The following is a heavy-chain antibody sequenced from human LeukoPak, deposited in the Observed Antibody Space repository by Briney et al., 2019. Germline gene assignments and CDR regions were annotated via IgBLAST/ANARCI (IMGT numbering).Heavy chain of an antibody. V-gene: IGHV3-23*01. CDR3: AKANYDSLWGPDSDY. D-gene: IGHD3-22*01. CDR1: GFTFSSYA. Sequence: TGGSLRLSCAASGFTFSSYAMSWVRQAPGKGLEWVSAISGSGGSTYYADSVKGRFTISRDNSKNTLYLQMNSLRAEDTAVYYCAKANYDSLWGPDSDYWGQGTLVTVPS. CDR2: ISGSGGST. J-gene: IGHJ4*02.